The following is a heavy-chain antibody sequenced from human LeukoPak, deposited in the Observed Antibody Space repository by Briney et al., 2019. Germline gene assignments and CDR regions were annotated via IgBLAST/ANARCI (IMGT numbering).Heavy chain of an antibody. CDR3: ARHRFAAMVDYYYYYMDG. Sequence: PSETLSLTRTVSGGSISSSSYYWGWIRQPPGKGLEWIGSIYYSGSTYYNPSLKSRVTISVDTSKNQFSLKLSSVTAADTAGYYCARHRFAAMVDYYYYYMDGWGKGTTVTVS. D-gene: IGHD5-18*01. J-gene: IGHJ6*03. CDR2: IYYSGST. CDR1: GGSISSSSYY. V-gene: IGHV4-39*01.